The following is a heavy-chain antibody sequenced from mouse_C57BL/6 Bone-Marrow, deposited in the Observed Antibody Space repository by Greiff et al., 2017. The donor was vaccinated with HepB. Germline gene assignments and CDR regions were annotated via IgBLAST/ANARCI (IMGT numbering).Heavy chain of an antibody. CDR1: GYTFTSYW. Sequence: QVQLQQPGAELVRPGSSVKLSCKASGYTFTSYWMDWVKQRPGQGLEWIGNIYPSDSETHYNQKFKDKATLTVDKSSSTAYMQLSSLTSEDSAVYYCARAAARSGGYAMDYRGQGTSVTVSS. D-gene: IGHD1-1*02. J-gene: IGHJ4*01. CDR2: IYPSDSET. CDR3: ARAAARSGGYAMDY. V-gene: IGHV1-61*01.